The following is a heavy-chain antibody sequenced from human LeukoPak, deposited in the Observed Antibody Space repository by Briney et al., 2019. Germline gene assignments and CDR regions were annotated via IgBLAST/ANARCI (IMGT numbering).Heavy chain of an antibody. D-gene: IGHD3-9*01. V-gene: IGHV1-2*02. CDR3: ARADAYFDWSFDY. Sequence: ASVKVSCKASGYTFTDYYIHWVRQAPGQGLEWMAWIDPNSGATNYAQKFQGRITMTRDTSISTAYMELSRLRSDDTAVYYCARADAYFDWSFDYWGQGTLVTVSS. CDR1: GYTFTDYY. J-gene: IGHJ4*02. CDR2: IDPNSGAT.